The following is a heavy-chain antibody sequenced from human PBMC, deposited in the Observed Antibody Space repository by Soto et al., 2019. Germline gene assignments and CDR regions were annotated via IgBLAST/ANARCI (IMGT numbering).Heavy chain of an antibody. Sequence: QVQLVESGGGVVQPGRSLRLSCAASGFTFSSYAMHWVRQAPGKGLEWVAVISYDGSNKYYADSVKGRFTISRDNSKNTLYLQMNSLRAEDTAVYYCARERRHQNAFDFWGQGTMVTVSS. CDR3: ARERRHQNAFDF. J-gene: IGHJ3*01. V-gene: IGHV3-30-3*01. CDR2: ISYDGSNK. CDR1: GFTFSSYA.